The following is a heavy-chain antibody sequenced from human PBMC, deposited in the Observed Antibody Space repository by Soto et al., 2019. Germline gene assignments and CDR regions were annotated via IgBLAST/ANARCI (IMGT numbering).Heavy chain of an antibody. Sequence: EVQLVESGGGLVKPGGSLRLSCAASGFTFSSYSMNWVRQAPGKGLEWVSSISSSSSYIDYADSVKGRFTISRDNAKNSMYLQMNSLRAEDPDVYYCARGRMRRLGYWSSTRGYRTTTGGMDVWGQGTTVTVS. CDR3: ARGRMRRLGYWSSTRGYRTTTGGMDV. CDR2: ISSSSSYI. J-gene: IGHJ6*02. CDR1: GFTFSSYS. D-gene: IGHD2-2*02. V-gene: IGHV3-21*01.